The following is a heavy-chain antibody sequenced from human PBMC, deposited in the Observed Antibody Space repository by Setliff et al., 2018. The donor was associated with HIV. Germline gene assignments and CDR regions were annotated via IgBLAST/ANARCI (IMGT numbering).Heavy chain of an antibody. CDR3: VKDGSATGRYSSYMDV. CDR2: INQDGSEK. J-gene: IGHJ6*03. Sequence: PGGSLRLSCAASGFTVSNYWMSWVRQAPGKGLEWVANINQDGSEKYYVDSVKGRFTISRDNAKNSLYLQMHSLTTEDTASYFCVKDGSATGRYSSYMDVWGKGTTVTVSS. D-gene: IGHD3-9*01. V-gene: IGHV3-7*03. CDR1: GFTVSNYW.